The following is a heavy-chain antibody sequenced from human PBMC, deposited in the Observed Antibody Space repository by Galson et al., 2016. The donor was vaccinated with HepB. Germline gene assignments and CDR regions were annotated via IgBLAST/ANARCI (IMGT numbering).Heavy chain of an antibody. Sequence: SLRLSCAASGFTFSSCSMNWVRQAPGKGLEWVSSISSSSSYIHYADSVKGRFTISRDNAKNSLYLQMNSLRAEDTAVYYCARDILWFGELTRVYYFDYWGQGTLVTVSS. J-gene: IGHJ4*02. D-gene: IGHD3-10*01. V-gene: IGHV3-21*01. CDR1: GFTFSSCS. CDR3: ARDILWFGELTRVYYFDY. CDR2: ISSSSSYI.